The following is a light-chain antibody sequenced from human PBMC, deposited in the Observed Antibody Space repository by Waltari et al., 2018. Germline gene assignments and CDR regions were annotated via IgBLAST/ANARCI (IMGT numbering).Light chain of an antibody. CDR3: QQYDNWPLYT. CDR2: GAS. Sequence: EIVMTQSPATLSVSPGERATLSCRASQSVSNNLAWYQQKPGQAPRLPIYGASTRATGIPARFSGSGSGTEFTLSISSLQSEDFAIYFCQQYDNWPLYTFGQGTKLEIK. V-gene: IGKV3-15*01. CDR1: QSVSNN. J-gene: IGKJ2*01.